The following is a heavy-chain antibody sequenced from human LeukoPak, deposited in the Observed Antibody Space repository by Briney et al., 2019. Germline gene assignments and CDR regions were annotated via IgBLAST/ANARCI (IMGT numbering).Heavy chain of an antibody. CDR2: TNPNSGGT. CDR1: GYTFTGYY. D-gene: IGHD4-17*01. J-gene: IGHJ3*02. CDR3: ARQTTVTRGGAFDI. Sequence: ASVKVSCKASGYTFTGYYMHWVRQAPGQGLEWMGWTNPNSGGTNYAQKFQGRVTMTRDTSISTAYMELSRLRSDDTAVYYCARQTTVTRGGAFDIWGQGTMVTVSS. V-gene: IGHV1-2*02.